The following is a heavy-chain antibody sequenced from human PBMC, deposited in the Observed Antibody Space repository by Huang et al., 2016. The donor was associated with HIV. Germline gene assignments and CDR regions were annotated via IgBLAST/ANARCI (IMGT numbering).Heavy chain of an antibody. V-gene: IGHV4-61*09. J-gene: IGHJ4*02. D-gene: IGHD3-3*01. CDR3: ARGRVTSSGVVQSYDY. Sequence: VQLQESGPGLVKPSQTLSLSCNVSGASIASGSYFWNWIRQPAGGGLEWIGHIYTTGGTDYNPPLKSGVAVSSDTSKNQCSLSLRSVTAADTAVYFCARGRVTSSGVVQSYDYWGQGSLVTVSS. CDR1: GASIASGSYF. CDR2: IYTTGGT.